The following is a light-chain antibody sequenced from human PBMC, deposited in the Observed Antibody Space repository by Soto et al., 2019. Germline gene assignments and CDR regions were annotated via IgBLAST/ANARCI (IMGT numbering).Light chain of an antibody. CDR1: SSDIGGYNY. CDR3: SSYTSSSTLYV. J-gene: IGLJ1*01. Sequence: SVLTQPASVSGSPGQSITISCAGTSSDIGGYNYVSWYQQHPGKAPKVMIYEVSNRPSGVSNRFSGSKSGNTASLTISGLQAEDEADYYCSSYTSSSTLYVFGRGTKVTVL. V-gene: IGLV2-14*01. CDR2: EVS.